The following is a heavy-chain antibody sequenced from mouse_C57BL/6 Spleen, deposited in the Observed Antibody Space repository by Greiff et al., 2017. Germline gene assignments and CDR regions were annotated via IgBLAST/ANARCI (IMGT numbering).Heavy chain of an antibody. CDR1: GYAFSSSW. D-gene: IGHD3-3*01. Sequence: VQLQQSGPELVKPGASVKISCKASGYAFSSSWMNWVKQRPGKGLEWIGRIYPGDGDTNYNGKFKGKATLTADKSSSTAYMQLSSLTSEDSAVYFCASANSYYFDYWGQGTTLTVSS. V-gene: IGHV1-82*01. J-gene: IGHJ2*01. CDR3: ASANSYYFDY. CDR2: IYPGDGDT.